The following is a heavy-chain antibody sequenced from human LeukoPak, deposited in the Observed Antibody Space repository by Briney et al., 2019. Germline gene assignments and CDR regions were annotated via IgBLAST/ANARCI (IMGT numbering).Heavy chain of an antibody. CDR1: GFTFDDYV. D-gene: IGHD2-21*01. CDR2: IRGDGVTT. Sequence: PGGSLRLSCAASGFTFDDYVMHWVRQAPGRGLEWVSLIRGDGVTTYHADSMRGRLTISRDNSENSLYLQMHSLRIEDTALYYCARGFPGDPPAFDYWGQGTLVTVSS. J-gene: IGHJ4*02. V-gene: IGHV3-43*02. CDR3: ARGFPGDPPAFDY.